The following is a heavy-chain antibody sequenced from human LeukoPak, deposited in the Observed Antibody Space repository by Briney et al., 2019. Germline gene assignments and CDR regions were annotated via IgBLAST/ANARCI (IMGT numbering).Heavy chain of an antibody. V-gene: IGHV4-30-2*01. CDR3: ARARDSGGNNWFDP. J-gene: IGHJ5*02. D-gene: IGHD2-15*01. Sequence: SETLSLTCTVSGGSISSGGYYWSWIRQPPGKGLEWIGYIYHSGSTYYNPSLKSRVTISVDRSKNQFSLKLSSVAAADTAVYYCARARDSGGNNWFDPWGQGTLVTVSS. CDR2: IYHSGST. CDR1: GGSISSGGYY.